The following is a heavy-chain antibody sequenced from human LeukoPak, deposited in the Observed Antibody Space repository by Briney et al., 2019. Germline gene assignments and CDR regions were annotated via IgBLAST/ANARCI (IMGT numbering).Heavy chain of an antibody. Sequence: GGSLRLSCAASGFTFSSYGMHWVRQAPGKGLEWVAFIQYDGSNKYYADSVKGRFTISRDNSKNTLYLQMNSLRAEDTAVYYCATSFGYCSSTSCRIFDYWGQGTLVTVSS. D-gene: IGHD2-2*01. CDR1: GFTFSSYG. CDR2: IQYDGSNK. V-gene: IGHV3-30*02. J-gene: IGHJ4*02. CDR3: ATSFGYCSSTSCRIFDY.